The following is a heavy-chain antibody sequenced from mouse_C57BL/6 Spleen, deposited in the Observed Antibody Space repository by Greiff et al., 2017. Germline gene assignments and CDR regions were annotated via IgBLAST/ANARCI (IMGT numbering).Heavy chain of an antibody. J-gene: IGHJ2*01. CDR1: GYTFTDYY. D-gene: IGHD2-4*01. Sequence: QVQLQQSGPELVQPGASVKISCKASGYTFTDYYINWVKQRPGQGLEWIGWIFSGSSSTYYNEKFKGKATLTVDKSSSTAYMLLSSLTSEDSAVYFCARDGDDYFLFDYWGQGTTLTVSS. CDR2: IFSGSSST. CDR3: ARDGDDYFLFDY. V-gene: IGHV1-75*01.